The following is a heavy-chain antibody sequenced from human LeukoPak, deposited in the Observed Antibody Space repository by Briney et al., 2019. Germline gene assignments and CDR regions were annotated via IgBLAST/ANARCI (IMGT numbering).Heavy chain of an antibody. Sequence: PGRSLRLSCAASGFTFSSYGMHWVRQAPGKGLEWVAVIWYDGSNKYYADSVKGRFTISRDNSKNTLYLQMNSLRAEDTAWYYCARGRAYCGGDCPPGYYYGMDVWGQGTTVTVSS. D-gene: IGHD2-21*02. V-gene: IGHV3-33*01. J-gene: IGHJ6*02. CDR1: GFTFSSYG. CDR2: IWYDGSNK. CDR3: ARGRAYCGGDCPPGYYYGMDV.